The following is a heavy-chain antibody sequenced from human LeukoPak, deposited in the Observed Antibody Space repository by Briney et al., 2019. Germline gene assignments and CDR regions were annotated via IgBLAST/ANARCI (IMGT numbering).Heavy chain of an antibody. J-gene: IGHJ3*02. CDR2: ISYDGSNK. CDR1: GFRFSSYA. CDR3: ARAHYDFWSGYHYEVSFDI. Sequence: GRSLRLSCAASGFRFSSYAMHWVRQSRGKGLEWVAVISYDGSNKYYADSVKGRFTISRHNSEHTLYLQMNSLRAEDAAVYYFARAHYDFWSGYHYEVSFDIWGQATMLTVPS. D-gene: IGHD3-3*01. V-gene: IGHV3-30-3*01.